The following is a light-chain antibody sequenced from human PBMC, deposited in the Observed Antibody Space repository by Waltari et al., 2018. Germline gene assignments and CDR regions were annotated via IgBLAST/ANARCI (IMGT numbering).Light chain of an antibody. Sequence: DIQMTQSPSSLSASVGDRVTVTCRASQGIGKELRWYKHKPGKAPTLLIYAASSWRTWVSSRFSGSGSGTDFTLTISSLQPEDVATYYCQQDYDTPYSFGQGTKVEIK. CDR3: QQDYDTPYS. CDR2: AAS. CDR1: QGIGKE. J-gene: IGKJ2*03. V-gene: IGKV1-27*01.